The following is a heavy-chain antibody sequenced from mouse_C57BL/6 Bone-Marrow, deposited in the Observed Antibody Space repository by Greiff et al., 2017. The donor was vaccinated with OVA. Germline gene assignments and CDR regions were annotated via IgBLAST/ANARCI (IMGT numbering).Heavy chain of an antibody. CDR3: ARGGCGSSYNFDY. V-gene: IGHV1-52*01. J-gene: IGHJ2*01. D-gene: IGHD1-1*01. CDR2: IDPSDSDT. Sequence: QVQLQQPGAELVRPGSSVKLSCKASGYTFTSYWMHWVKQRPIQGLEWIGNIDPSDSDTHYNQKFKDKATLTVDKSSSTAYMQLSSLTSEDSAVYYCARGGCGSSYNFDYWGQGTTLTVSS. CDR1: GYTFTSYW.